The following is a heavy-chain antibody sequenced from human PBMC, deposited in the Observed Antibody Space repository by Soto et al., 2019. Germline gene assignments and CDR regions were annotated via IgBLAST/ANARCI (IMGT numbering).Heavy chain of an antibody. V-gene: IGHV3-30*18. D-gene: IGHD6-6*01. CDR1: GFTFSSYG. J-gene: IGHJ1*01. Sequence: QVQLVESGGGVVQPGRSLRLSCAASGFTFSSYGMHWVRQAPGKGLEWVAVISYDGSNKYYADSVKGRFTISRDNSKNTLYLQMNCLRAEDTAVYYCAKETWYSSSSREYFQHWGQGTLVTVSS. CDR2: ISYDGSNK. CDR3: AKETWYSSSSREYFQH.